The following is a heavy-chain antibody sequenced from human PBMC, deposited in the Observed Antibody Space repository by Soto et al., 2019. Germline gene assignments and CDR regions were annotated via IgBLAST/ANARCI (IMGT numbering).Heavy chain of an antibody. D-gene: IGHD2-2*01. Sequence: SETLSLTCTGSGGSISSSSYYWGWIRQPPGKGLEWIGSIYYSGSTYYNPSLKSRVTISVDTSKNQFSLKLSSVTAADTAVYYCARDRGYVLGTDPWGQGTLVTVSS. V-gene: IGHV4-39*07. CDR1: GGSISSSSYY. CDR3: ARDRGYVLGTDP. CDR2: IYYSGST. J-gene: IGHJ5*02.